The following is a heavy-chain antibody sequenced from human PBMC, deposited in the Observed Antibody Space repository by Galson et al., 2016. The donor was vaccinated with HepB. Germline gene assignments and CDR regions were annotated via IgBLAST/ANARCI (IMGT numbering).Heavy chain of an antibody. Sequence: TLSLTCTVSGGSISSGGYSWSWIRQPAGRGLEWIGHIHPSGSANYNPPLRSRLTISLDTSKNQFSLNLSSMTAADTAIYFCARARIRYTTGPRDPYYFDYWGQGTLVTVSS. CDR3: ARARIRYTTGPRDPYYFDY. V-gene: IGHV4-61*09. CDR1: GGSISSGGYS. J-gene: IGHJ4*02. CDR2: IHPSGSA. D-gene: IGHD2-2*02.